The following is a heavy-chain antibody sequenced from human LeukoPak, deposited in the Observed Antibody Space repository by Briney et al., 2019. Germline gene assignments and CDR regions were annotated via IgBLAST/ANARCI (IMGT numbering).Heavy chain of an antibody. CDR3: AGRQNYYGSGSYNY. CDR2: MNPNSGNT. CDR1: GYTFTSYD. V-gene: IGHV1-8*01. D-gene: IGHD3-10*01. J-gene: IGHJ4*02. Sequence: ASVKVSCKASGYTFTSYDINWVRQATGQGLEWMGWMNPNSGNTGYAQKFQGRVTMTRNTSISTAYMELSGLRSEDTAVYYCAGRQNYYGSGSYNYWGQGTLVTVSS.